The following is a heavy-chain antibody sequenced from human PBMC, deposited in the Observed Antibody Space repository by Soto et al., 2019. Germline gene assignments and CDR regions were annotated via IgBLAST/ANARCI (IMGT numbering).Heavy chain of an antibody. CDR1: GYTFTTYG. CDR3: ARGGLGFCSSTSCYRAEYFHH. D-gene: IGHD2-2*01. J-gene: IGHJ1*01. V-gene: IGHV1-18*01. CDR2: ISAYNGNT. Sequence: GASVKVSCKASGYTFTTYGISWVRQAPGQGLEWMGWISAYNGNTNYAQNLQGRVTMTTDTSTSTAYVELRSLRSDDTAVYFCARGGLGFCSSTSCYRAEYFHHWGRGTLVTVSS.